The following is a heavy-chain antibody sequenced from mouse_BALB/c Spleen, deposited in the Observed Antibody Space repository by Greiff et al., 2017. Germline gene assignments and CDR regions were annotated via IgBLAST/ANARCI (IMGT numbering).Heavy chain of an antibody. CDR3: ARRGGNYAMDY. V-gene: IGHV8-12*01. CDR1: GFSLSTSGMG. Sequence: QFPLKKSGPGILQPSQTLSLTCSFSGFSLSTSGMGLSWIRQPSGKGLEWLAHIYWDDDKRYNPSLKSRLTISKDTSRNQVFLKITSVDTADTATYYCARRGGNYAMDYWGQGTSVTVSS. CDR2: IYWDDDK. J-gene: IGHJ4*01.